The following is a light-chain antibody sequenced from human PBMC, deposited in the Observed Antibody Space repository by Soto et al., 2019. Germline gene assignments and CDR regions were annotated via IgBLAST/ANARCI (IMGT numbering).Light chain of an antibody. CDR1: QSISSN. J-gene: IGKJ1*01. CDR3: HQYATSPRT. V-gene: IGKV3-20*01. CDR2: RTS. Sequence: EIVLTQPPGTLSLSPGERATLSCRASQSISSNLAWYQQKPGQAPRLLMFRTSSRATGIPDGFSGSGSGTDFNLTVNRLAPEDFAVYYCHQYATSPRTFGQGTKVDIK.